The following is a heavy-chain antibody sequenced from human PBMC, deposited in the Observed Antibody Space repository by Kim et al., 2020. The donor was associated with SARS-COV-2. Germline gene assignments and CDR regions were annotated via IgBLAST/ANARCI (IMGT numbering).Heavy chain of an antibody. J-gene: IGHJ4*02. V-gene: IGHV4-59*01. D-gene: IGHD1-26*01. CDR3: AREAGATSFDY. CDR2: T. Sequence: THSNPSHKGRVPISIDTSKNQFSLKLSSVTAADTAVYYCAREAGATSFDYWGQGTLVTVSS.